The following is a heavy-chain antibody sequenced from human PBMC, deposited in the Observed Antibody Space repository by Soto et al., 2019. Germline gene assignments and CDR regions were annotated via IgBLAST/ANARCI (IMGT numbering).Heavy chain of an antibody. CDR1: GASVRSGSYY. CDR2: IYDTGTT. Sequence: SSETLSLTCTVSGASVRSGSYYWSWVRQPPRKRLKRIGNIYDTGTTNYNPSLKSRVTISVEMSKNQFSLKLSSVTAADSAVYECARKRVKSGGSCYGYWGQGTLVTVSS. J-gene: IGHJ4*02. D-gene: IGHD2-15*01. CDR3: ARKRVKSGGSCYGY. V-gene: IGHV4-61*01.